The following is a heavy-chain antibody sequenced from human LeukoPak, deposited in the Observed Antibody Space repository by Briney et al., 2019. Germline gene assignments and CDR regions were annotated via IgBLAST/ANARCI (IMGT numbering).Heavy chain of an antibody. V-gene: IGHV3-15*01. CDR3: VTFFFYYSFWSGYPSTDY. Sequence: GGSLRLSCAASGFTFSDAWMSWVRQAPGKGLEWVGRIKSKTEGGTTDHTAPVRGRFTISRDDSKNTLYLQMNSLKIEDTAVYYCVTFFFYYSFWSGYPSTDYWGQGTLVTVSS. CDR1: GFTFSDAW. CDR2: IKSKTEGGTT. J-gene: IGHJ4*02. D-gene: IGHD3-3*01.